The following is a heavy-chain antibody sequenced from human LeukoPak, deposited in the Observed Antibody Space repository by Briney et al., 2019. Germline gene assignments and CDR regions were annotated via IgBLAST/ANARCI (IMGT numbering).Heavy chain of an antibody. J-gene: IGHJ3*02. CDR1: GGSITSHS. Sequence: SETLSLTCNVSGGSITSHSWNWIRQSPGKGLEWIGYSYYSGTTNYSPSLKSRVTISLDTSKNQISLKLTSVTAADTAVYYCARDSRRELLHAFDIWGQGTMVTVSS. V-gene: IGHV4-59*11. CDR2: SYYSGTT. D-gene: IGHD1-26*01. CDR3: ARDSRRELLHAFDI.